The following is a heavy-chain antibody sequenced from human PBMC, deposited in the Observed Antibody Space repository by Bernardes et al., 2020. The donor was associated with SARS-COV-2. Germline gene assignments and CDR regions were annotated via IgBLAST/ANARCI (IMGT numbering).Heavy chain of an antibody. D-gene: IGHD2-8*01. Sequence: GGSLRLSCAASGFTFSSYWMHWVRQAPGKGLVWVSRINPDGSSTNYADSVKGRFTISRDNAKNTLFLQMSSLRAEDTAMYYCARDLGYCTNGVCSPWGQGTLVTVSS. J-gene: IGHJ5*02. CDR1: GFTFSSYW. V-gene: IGHV3-74*01. CDR3: ARDLGYCTNGVCSP. CDR2: INPDGSST.